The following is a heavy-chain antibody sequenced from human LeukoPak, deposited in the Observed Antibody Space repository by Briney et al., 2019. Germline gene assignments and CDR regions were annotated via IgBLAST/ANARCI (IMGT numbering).Heavy chain of an antibody. CDR2: IYSGGST. J-gene: IGHJ5*02. V-gene: IGHV3-53*01. D-gene: IGHD2-2*01. CDR1: GFTVSSNY. CDR3: AKSRHDYCSSTSCHWNWFDP. Sequence: QPGGSLRLSCAASGFTVSSNYMSWVRQAPGKGLEWVSVIYSGGSTYYADSVKGRFTISRDNSKNTLYLQMNSLRAEDTAVYYCAKSRHDYCSSTSCHWNWFDPWGQGTLVTVSS.